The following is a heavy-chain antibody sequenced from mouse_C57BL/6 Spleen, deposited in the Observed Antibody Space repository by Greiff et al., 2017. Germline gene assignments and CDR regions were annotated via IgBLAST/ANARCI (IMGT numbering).Heavy chain of an antibody. CDR1: GFTFSDYG. V-gene: IGHV5-17*01. Sequence: EVMLVESGGGLVKPGGSLKLSCAASGFTFSDYGMHWVRQAPEKGLEWVAYISSGSSTIYYADTVKGRFTISRDNAKNTLFLQMTSLMSEDTAMYYCAGDYSNYYYYAMDFWGQGTSVTVSS. J-gene: IGHJ4*01. D-gene: IGHD2-5*01. CDR3: AGDYSNYYYYAMDF. CDR2: ISSGSSTI.